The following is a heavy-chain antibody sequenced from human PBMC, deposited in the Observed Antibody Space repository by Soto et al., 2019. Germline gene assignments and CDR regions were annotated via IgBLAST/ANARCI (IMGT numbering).Heavy chain of an antibody. D-gene: IGHD5-12*01. CDR3: ARDRYSGYDKKHNWFDP. V-gene: IGHV1-3*01. CDR2: INAGNGNT. CDR1: GYTFTSYA. J-gene: IGHJ5*02. Sequence: QVQLVQSGAEVKKPGASVKVSCKASGYTFTSYAMHWVRQAPGQRLEWMGWINAGNGNTKYSQKFQGRVTITRDTSASTAYMELSSLRSEDTAVYYCARDRYSGYDKKHNWFDPWGQGTLVTVSS.